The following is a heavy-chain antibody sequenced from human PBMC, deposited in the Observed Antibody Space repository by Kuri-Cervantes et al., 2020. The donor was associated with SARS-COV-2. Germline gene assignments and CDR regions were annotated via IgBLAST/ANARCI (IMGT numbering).Heavy chain of an antibody. J-gene: IGHJ4*02. Sequence: GGSLRLSCAASGFTFSSYAMGWVRQAPGKGLEWVSGINWNGVRTGYTDSVKGRFTISRDNAKNSLYLQMNSLRAEDTAFYYCARAGTSGSYLGYWGQGTLVTVSS. CDR1: GFTFSSYA. V-gene: IGHV3-20*04. CDR2: INWNGVRT. CDR3: ARAGTSGSYLGY. D-gene: IGHD1-26*01.